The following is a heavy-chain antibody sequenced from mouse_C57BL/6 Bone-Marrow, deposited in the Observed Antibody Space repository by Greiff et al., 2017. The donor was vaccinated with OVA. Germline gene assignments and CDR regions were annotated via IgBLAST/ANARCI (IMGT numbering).Heavy chain of an antibody. CDR3: ARTGYSNYDYAMDD. D-gene: IGHD2-5*01. Sequence: EVNLVESGGGLVQPGGSLKLSCAASGFTFSDYYMYWVRQTPEKRLEWVAYISNGGGSTYYPDTVKGRFTISRDNAKNTLYLQMSRLKSEDTAMYYCARTGYSNYDYAMDDWGQGTSVTVSS. V-gene: IGHV5-12*01. CDR2: ISNGGGST. CDR1: GFTFSDYY. J-gene: IGHJ4*01.